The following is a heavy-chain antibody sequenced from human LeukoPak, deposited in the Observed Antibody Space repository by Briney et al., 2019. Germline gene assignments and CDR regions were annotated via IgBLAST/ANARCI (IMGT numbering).Heavy chain of an antibody. J-gene: IGHJ6*04. CDR1: GFTFSSYE. V-gene: IGHV3-48*03. CDR2: ISSSGSTI. D-gene: IGHD3-10*02. Sequence: AGGSLRLSCAASGFTFSSYEMNWVRPALGKGLEWVSYISSSGSTIYYADSVKGGFTISRDNDKNSLYLQMHSLRAEDTAVYYCADLDITMIGGVWGKGTTVTISS. CDR3: ADLDITMIGGV.